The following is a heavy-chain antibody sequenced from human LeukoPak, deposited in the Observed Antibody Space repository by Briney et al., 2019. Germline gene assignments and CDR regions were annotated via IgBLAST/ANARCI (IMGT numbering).Heavy chain of an antibody. V-gene: IGHV1-18*01. D-gene: IGHD5-18*01. Sequence: ASVKVSCKASGYTFTSYGISWVRQAPGQGLEWMGWISAYNGNTNYAQKLQGRVTMTTDTSTSTAYMELKSLRSDDTAVYYCARDLGGTAMVEIDYWGQGTLVTVSS. CDR2: ISAYNGNT. CDR3: ARDLGGTAMVEIDY. CDR1: GYTFTSYG. J-gene: IGHJ4*02.